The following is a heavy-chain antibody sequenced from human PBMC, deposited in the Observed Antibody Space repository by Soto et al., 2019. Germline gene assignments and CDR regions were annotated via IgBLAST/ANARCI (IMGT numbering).Heavy chain of an antibody. J-gene: IGHJ3*02. CDR2: INHSGST. Sequence: SETLSLTCAVYGGSFSGSYWNWIRQPPGKGLEWIGEINHSGSTTYNPSLKSRVTISVDTSKDQFSLKLSSVTAADTAVYYCARYFDWPSAFDIWGQGTMVTVSS. CDR1: GGSFSGSY. V-gene: IGHV4-34*01. D-gene: IGHD3-9*01. CDR3: ARYFDWPSAFDI.